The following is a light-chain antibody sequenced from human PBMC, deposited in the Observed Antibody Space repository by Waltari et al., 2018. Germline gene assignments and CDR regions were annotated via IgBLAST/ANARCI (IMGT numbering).Light chain of an antibody. CDR2: WAS. CDR3: HQYYATPPDGKT. V-gene: IGKV4-1*01. J-gene: IGKJ1*01. Sequence: DIVMTQSPDSLAVSLGERATINCKSSQSVLYSSNNKNYLAWYQQKAGQPPKLFIYWASTRESGVPDRFSGSGAGTDFTLTISSLQAEDVAVYYCHQYYATPPDGKTFGQGTKVEIK. CDR1: QSVLYSSNNKNY.